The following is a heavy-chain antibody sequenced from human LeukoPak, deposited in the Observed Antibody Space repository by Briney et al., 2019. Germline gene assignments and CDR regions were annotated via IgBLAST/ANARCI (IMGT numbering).Heavy chain of an antibody. CDR1: GFTFYNYS. D-gene: IGHD6-19*01. V-gene: IGHV3-9*01. J-gene: IGHJ4*02. CDR2: ISWNSGYI. Sequence: GRSLRLSCAASGFTFYNYSMHWVRQAPGKGLEWLSIISWNSGYIGYADSVKGRFTISRDNAKKSLDLQMNSLRAEDTAFYYCAKVRGTYSSGYFFDYWGQGTLVTVSS. CDR3: AKVRGTYSSGYFFDY.